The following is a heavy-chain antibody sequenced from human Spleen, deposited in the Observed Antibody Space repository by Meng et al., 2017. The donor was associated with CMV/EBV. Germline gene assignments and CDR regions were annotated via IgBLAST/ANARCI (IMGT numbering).Heavy chain of an antibody. D-gene: IGHD2-2*01. V-gene: IGHV1-8*01. CDR2: MNPNSGNT. CDR3: AGVPLAASRRGPAAVIGWFDP. Sequence: ASVKVSCKASGYTFTNYGISWVRQAPGQGLEWMGWMNPNSGNTGYAQKFRGRVTITRNTSISTAYMELSSLRSEDTAVYYCAGVPLAASRRGPAAVIGWFDPWGQGTLVTVSS. J-gene: IGHJ5*02. CDR1: GYTFTNYG.